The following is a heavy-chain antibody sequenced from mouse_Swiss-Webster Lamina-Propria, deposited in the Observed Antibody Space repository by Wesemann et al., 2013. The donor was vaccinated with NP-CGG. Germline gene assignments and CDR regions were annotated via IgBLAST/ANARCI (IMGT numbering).Heavy chain of an antibody. V-gene: IGHV5-9-3*01. Sequence: EVQLVESGGGLVKPGGSLKLSCAASGFTFSSYAMSWVRQTPEKRLEWVATISSGGSYTYYPDSVKGRFTISRDNAKNTLYLQMSSLRSEDTAMYYCARHYRYDDAMDYWGQGNLSHRLL. D-gene: IGHD2-14*01. CDR1: GFTFSSYA. J-gene: IGHJ4*01. CDR2: ISSGGSYT. CDR3: ARHYRYDDAMDY.